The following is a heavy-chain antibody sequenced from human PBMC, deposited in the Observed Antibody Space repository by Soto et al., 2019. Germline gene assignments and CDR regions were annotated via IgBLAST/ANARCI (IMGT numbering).Heavy chain of an antibody. CDR2: ISGSAAGT. D-gene: IGHD6-19*01. CDR1: GFTFSNYA. Sequence: EEQLLESGGGLVQPGGSLRLSCTASGFTFSNYALNWVRQVPGKGREWVSGISGSAAGTYYTDSVQGRFTISRDNSKNTLYLQMNSLRAEDTALYYCAKSRSAVAAYWYFDIWGRGTLVTVSS. J-gene: IGHJ2*01. CDR3: AKSRSAVAAYWYFDI. V-gene: IGHV3-23*01.